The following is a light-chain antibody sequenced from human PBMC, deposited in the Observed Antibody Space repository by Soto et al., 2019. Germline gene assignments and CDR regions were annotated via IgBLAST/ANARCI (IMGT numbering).Light chain of an antibody. Sequence: DIVLTQSPGTLSLSPGERATLSCRASQSVSSNYLAWYQQKPGQAPRLLIYGASTRATGVPDRFSGCGSGTDFTLTISRLEPEDFAVYHCQQYGSLSWTFGLGTKVDIK. V-gene: IGKV3-20*01. CDR3: QQYGSLSWT. CDR1: QSVSSNY. J-gene: IGKJ1*01. CDR2: GAS.